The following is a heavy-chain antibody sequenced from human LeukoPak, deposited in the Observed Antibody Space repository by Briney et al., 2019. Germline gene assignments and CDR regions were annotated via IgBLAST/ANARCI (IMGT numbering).Heavy chain of an antibody. CDR1: GFSFSNYA. Sequence: PGGSLRLSCPASGFSFSNYAMSWVRQAPGKGLEWVSRVSASGASTYSEDSVKGRFIISRDNSKNTVFLQMNSLRVEDTAVYYCARQHTAWYVDYWGQGILVTVSS. CDR2: VSASGAST. D-gene: IGHD1-1*01. J-gene: IGHJ4*02. CDR3: ARQHTAWYVDY. V-gene: IGHV3-23*01.